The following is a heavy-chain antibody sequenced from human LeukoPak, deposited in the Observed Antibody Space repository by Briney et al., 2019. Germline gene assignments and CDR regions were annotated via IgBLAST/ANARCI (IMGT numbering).Heavy chain of an antibody. CDR1: GRSFSGYY. D-gene: IGHD2-2*01. J-gene: IGHJ6*02. CDR2: INHSGST. V-gene: IGHV4-34*01. Sequence: SETLSLTCAVYGRSFSGYYWSWIRQPPGKGLEWIGEINHSGSTNYNPSLKSRVTISVDTSKNQFSLKLSSVTAADTAVYYCARAGVVVPAALFPRYYYYGMDVWGQGTTVTVSS. CDR3: ARAGVVVPAALFPRYYYYGMDV.